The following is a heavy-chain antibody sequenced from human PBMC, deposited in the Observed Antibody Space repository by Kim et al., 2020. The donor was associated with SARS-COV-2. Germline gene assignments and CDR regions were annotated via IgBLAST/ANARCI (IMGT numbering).Heavy chain of an antibody. J-gene: IGHJ3*01. Sequence: GGSLRLSCAASGFIFSTYGMHWVRQAPGKGLEWVAVIWYDENSEYYADSVKGRFTISRDNSKGTVYLQMNSLRAEDTAVYYCARALYYSTADAVDLWGQGTMVTVSS. D-gene: IGHD2-2*01. CDR2: IWYDENSE. CDR3: ARALYYSTADAVDL. CDR1: GFIFSTYG. V-gene: IGHV3-33*01.